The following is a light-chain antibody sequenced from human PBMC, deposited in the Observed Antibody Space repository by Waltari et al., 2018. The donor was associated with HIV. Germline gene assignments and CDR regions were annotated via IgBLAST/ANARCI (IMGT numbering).Light chain of an antibody. Sequence: EIVLTQSPGTLTLSPGERATLSCRASQSVSSYLAWYQQKPGQAPSLLIYGASSRATGIPARFSGSGSGTDFTLTISSLEPGDFGVYYCHQRSNWPITFGQGTRLEIK. V-gene: IGKV3-11*01. CDR2: GAS. CDR3: HQRSNWPIT. CDR1: QSVSSY. J-gene: IGKJ5*01.